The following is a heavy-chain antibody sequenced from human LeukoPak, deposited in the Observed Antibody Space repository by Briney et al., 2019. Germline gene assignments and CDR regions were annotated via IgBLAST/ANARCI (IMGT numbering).Heavy chain of an antibody. J-gene: IGHJ4*01. CDR3: AVGFLGGSYCFDY. V-gene: IGHV1-69*05. D-gene: IGHD1-26*01. CDR2: IIPIFGTA. CDR1: GGTFSSYA. Sequence: SSVKVSCKASGGTFSSYAISWVRQAPGQGLEWMGRIIPIFGTANYAQKFQGRVTITTDASTSTAYMELSSLRSEDTAVYYCAVGFLGGSYCFDYWGQEPWSPSPQ.